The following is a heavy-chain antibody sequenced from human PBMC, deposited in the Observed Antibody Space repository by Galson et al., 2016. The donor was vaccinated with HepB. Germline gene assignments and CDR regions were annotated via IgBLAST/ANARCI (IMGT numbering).Heavy chain of an antibody. CDR3: AREGHLWIACFDN. V-gene: IGHV3-23*01. D-gene: IGHD2-2*03. Sequence: SLRLSCAASGFTFSSYVMSWVRQAPGKGLEWVSGISGSGGSTHYADSVKGRFNISRDNSKNTVYLQMNSLRAEDTAVYYCAREGHLWIACFDNWGQGTLVTVSS. CDR1: GFTFSSYV. CDR2: ISGSGGST. J-gene: IGHJ4*02.